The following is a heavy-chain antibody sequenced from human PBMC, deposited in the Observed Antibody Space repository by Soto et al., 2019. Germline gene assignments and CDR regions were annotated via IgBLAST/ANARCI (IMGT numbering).Heavy chain of an antibody. CDR3: ARGMTTVTTLAY. J-gene: IGHJ4*02. CDR1: GGSISSGGYS. Sequence: SETLSLTCAVSGGSISSGGYSWSWIRQPPGKGLEWIGYIYHSGSTYYNPSLKSRVTISVDRSKNQFSLKLSSVTAADTAVYYCARGMTTVTTLAYWGQGTLVTVSS. D-gene: IGHD4-4*01. CDR2: IYHSGST. V-gene: IGHV4-30-2*01.